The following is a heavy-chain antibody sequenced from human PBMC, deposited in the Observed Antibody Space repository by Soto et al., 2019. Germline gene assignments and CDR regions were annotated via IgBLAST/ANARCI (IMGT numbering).Heavy chain of an antibody. V-gene: IGHV1-69*06. Sequence: SVKFYCNASGDTFSSYAISWVRQAPGQWLEWMGGIIPIFGTANYAQKFQGRVTITADKSKNQFSLKLSSVTAADTAVYYCARRPRVATIIMSAFDIWGQGTMVTVSS. D-gene: IGHD5-12*01. CDR1: GDTFSSYA. CDR2: IIPIFGTA. CDR3: ARRPRVATIIMSAFDI. J-gene: IGHJ3*02.